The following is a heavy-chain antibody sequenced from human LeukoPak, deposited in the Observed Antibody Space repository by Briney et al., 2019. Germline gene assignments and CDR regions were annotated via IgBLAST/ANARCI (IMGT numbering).Heavy chain of an antibody. V-gene: IGHV3-74*01. J-gene: IGHJ4*02. CDR3: ARYNWNSAPFDY. CDR1: GFTFSSYW. CDR2: INSDGSST. Sequence: GGSLRLSCAASGFTFSSYWMHWVRQAPGKGLVWVSRINSDGSSTSYADSVKGRFTISRDSAKNTLYLEMNSLRAEDTAVYYCARYNWNSAPFDYWGQGTLVTVSS. D-gene: IGHD1-7*01.